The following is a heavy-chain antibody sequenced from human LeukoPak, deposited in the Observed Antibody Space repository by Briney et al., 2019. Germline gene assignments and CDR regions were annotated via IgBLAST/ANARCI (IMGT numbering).Heavy chain of an antibody. CDR1: GFTFSASA. J-gene: IGHJ4*02. CDR2: IFSSGNT. CDR3: AKDCKGIDYYDSSGYG. D-gene: IGHD3-22*01. V-gene: IGHV3-23*01. Sequence: GGSLRLSCAASGFTFSASAMTWVRQAPGKGLEWVAPIFSSGNTYHSDSVKGRFTISRDNSKDTLYLQMNSLRVEDTAVYYCAKDCKGIDYYDSSGYGWGQGTLVTVSS.